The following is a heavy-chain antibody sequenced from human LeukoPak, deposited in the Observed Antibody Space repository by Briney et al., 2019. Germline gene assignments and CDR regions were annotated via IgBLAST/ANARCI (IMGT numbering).Heavy chain of an antibody. CDR2: ISSSGSTI. J-gene: IGHJ6*03. CDR1: GFTFSSYG. Sequence: PGGSLRLSCAASGFTFSSYGMHWVRQAPGKGLEWVSYISSSGSTIYYADSVKGRFTISRDNAKNSLYLQMNSLRAEDTAVYYCARVSAVPAAIMPNYMDVWGKGTTVTVSS. V-gene: IGHV3-48*04. CDR3: ARVSAVPAAIMPNYMDV. D-gene: IGHD2-2*02.